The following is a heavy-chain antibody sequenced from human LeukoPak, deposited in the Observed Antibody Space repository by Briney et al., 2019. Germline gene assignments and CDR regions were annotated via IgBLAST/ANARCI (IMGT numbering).Heavy chain of an antibody. D-gene: IGHD5-24*01. CDR1: GFAFNKYA. CDR2: ISSSGSTI. CDR3: ARAAHLRGGQEFLDY. V-gene: IGHV3-48*03. Sequence: GGSLRLSCAASGFAFNKYAMSWVRQAPGKGLEWVSYISSSGSTIYSADSVKGRFTISRDNAKNSLYLQMNSLRVEDTAVYYCARAAHLRGGQEFLDYWGQGTLVTVSS. J-gene: IGHJ4*02.